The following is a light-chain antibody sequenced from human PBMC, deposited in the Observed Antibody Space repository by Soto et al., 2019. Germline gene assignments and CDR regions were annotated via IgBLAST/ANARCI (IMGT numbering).Light chain of an antibody. CDR2: KAS. V-gene: IGKV1-5*03. Sequence: DIQMTQSPSTLSASVGDRVSITCRANQSISSWLAWYQQKPGKAPKLLIYKASSLESGVPSRFSGSGSGTEFTLTISSLQPDDFATYYCQQYNSYSITFGQGTKVDIK. CDR3: QQYNSYSIT. J-gene: IGKJ1*01. CDR1: QSISSW.